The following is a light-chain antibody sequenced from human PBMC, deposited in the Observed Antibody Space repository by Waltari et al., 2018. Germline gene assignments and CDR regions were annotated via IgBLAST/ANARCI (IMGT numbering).Light chain of an antibody. CDR3: AAWDDSLSVSYV. CDR2: RSN. J-gene: IGLJ1*01. V-gene: IGLV1-47*01. Sequence: QSVLTQPPSASGTPGQTVTIPCSGTNSNIGRNSVLWYQQRPGTAPKPLLYRSNQRPSGVPDRFSGSKSGTSASLAISGLRSEDEADYYCAAWDDSLSVSYVFGSGTKVTV. CDR1: NSNIGRNS.